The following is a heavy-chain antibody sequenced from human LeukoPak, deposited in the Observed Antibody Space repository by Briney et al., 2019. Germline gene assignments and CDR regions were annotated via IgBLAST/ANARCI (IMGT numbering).Heavy chain of an antibody. Sequence: GGSLRLSCAASGLTFSSYDMHWVRQATGKGLEWVSAIGTAGDTYYPGSVKGRFTISRENAKNSLYLQMNSLRAGDTAVYYRARVQGLDFRWYFDLWGRGTLVTVSS. CDR3: ARVQGLDFRWYFDL. CDR2: IGTAGDT. V-gene: IGHV3-13*01. CDR1: GLTFSSYD. J-gene: IGHJ2*01.